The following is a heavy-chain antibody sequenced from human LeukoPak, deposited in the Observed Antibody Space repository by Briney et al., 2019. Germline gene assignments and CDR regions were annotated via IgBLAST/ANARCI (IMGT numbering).Heavy chain of an antibody. CDR2: IYYSGST. J-gene: IGHJ3*02. V-gene: IGHV4-59*01. CDR3: ARDSYCSGGSCDGDAFDI. CDR1: GGSISSYY. Sequence: SETLSLTCTVSGGSISSYYWSWIRQPPGKGLEWIGYIYYSGSTNYNPSLKSRVTISVDTSKNQFSLKLSSVTAADTAVYYCARDSYCSGGSCDGDAFDIWGQGTMVTVPS. D-gene: IGHD2-15*01.